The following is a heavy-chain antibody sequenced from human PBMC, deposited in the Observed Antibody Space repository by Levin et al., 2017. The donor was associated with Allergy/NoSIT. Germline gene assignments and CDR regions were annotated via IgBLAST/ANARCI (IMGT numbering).Heavy chain of an antibody. CDR3: AVVCAPGRRAFDI. D-gene: IGHD2-21*01. CDR2: INPSGGST. J-gene: IGHJ3*02. Sequence: GESLKISCKASGYTFTSYYMHWVRQAPGQGLEWMGIINPSGGSTSYAQKFQGRVTMTRDTSTSTVYMELSSLRSEDTAVYYCAVVCAPGRRAFDIWGQGTMVTVSS. V-gene: IGHV1-46*03. CDR1: GYTFTSYY.